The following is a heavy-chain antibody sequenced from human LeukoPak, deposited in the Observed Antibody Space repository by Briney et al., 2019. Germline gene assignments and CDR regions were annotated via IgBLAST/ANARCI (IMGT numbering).Heavy chain of an antibody. Sequence: SVTLSLTCTVSGGSISSYYWSWIRQPPGKGLEWIGYIYYSGSTNYNPSLKSRVTISVDTSKNQFSLKLSSVTAADTAVYYCARRPTTVTIFDYWGRGTLVTVSS. CDR2: IYYSGST. D-gene: IGHD4-17*01. V-gene: IGHV4-59*01. J-gene: IGHJ4*02. CDR3: ARRPTTVTIFDY. CDR1: GGSISSYY.